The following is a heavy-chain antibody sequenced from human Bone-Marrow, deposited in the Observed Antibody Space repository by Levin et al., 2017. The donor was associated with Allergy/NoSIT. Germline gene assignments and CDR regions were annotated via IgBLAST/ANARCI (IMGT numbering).Heavy chain of an antibody. D-gene: IGHD3-3*02. Sequence: SQTLSLTCAVFGGSFSGYYWTWIRQPPGKGLEWIGDINHSGDASYNPSLNNRVTISVDTSKKQFSLKLSSVTAADTAVYFCATFSPTPLDYWGHGTLVTVSA. CDR2: INHSGDA. V-gene: IGHV4-34*01. CDR3: ATFSPTPLDY. CDR1: GGSFSGYY. J-gene: IGHJ4*01.